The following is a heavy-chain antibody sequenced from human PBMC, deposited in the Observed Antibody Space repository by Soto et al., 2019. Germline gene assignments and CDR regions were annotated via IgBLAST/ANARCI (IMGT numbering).Heavy chain of an antibody. J-gene: IGHJ4*02. CDR1: GFTFISYA. CDR2: IRGNGDPP. D-gene: IGHD5-12*01. V-gene: IGHV3-64D*06. CDR3: VKSRGGNNFDFFD. Sequence: GRSLRLSCSASGFTFISYAMHWGRQAPGKGLEYVSGIRGNGDPPFYADSVKGRFIISRDNSKNTLFLQMSSLSADDTAVYYCVKSRGGNNFDFFDWGQGALVTVSS.